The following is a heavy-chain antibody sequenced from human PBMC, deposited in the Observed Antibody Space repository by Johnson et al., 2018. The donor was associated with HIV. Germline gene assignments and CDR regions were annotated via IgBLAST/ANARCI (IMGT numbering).Heavy chain of an antibody. D-gene: IGHD1-26*01. CDR1: GFTVSSNY. Sequence: EQLVESGGGLVQPGGSLRLSCAASGFTVSSNYMSWVRQAPGKGLEWVSVIYSGGSTYYADSVKGRFTISRDNSKNTLYLQMNSLRAEDTAVYYCARDLSGSSTVLSDAFDIWGQGTMVTVSS. V-gene: IGHV3-66*02. CDR2: IYSGGST. J-gene: IGHJ3*02. CDR3: ARDLSGSSTVLSDAFDI.